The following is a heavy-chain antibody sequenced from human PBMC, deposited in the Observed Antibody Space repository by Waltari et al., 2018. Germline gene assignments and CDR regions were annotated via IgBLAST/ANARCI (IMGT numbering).Heavy chain of an antibody. Sequence: QVQLVQSGAEVKKPGSSVKVSCKASGGTFSSHAISWVRQASGQGLEWMGGNIPIFGTANYAQKCQGRGTMTADESTSTAYMGLSSLRSEDTAVYYCAREGGCSSTACSNLNWFDPWGQGTLVTVSS. V-gene: IGHV1-69*01. CDR2: NIPIFGTA. CDR3: AREGGCSSTACSNLNWFDP. CDR1: GGTFSSHA. J-gene: IGHJ5*02. D-gene: IGHD2-2*01.